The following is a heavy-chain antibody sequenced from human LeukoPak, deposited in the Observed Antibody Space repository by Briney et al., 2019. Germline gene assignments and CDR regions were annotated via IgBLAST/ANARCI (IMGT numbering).Heavy chain of an antibody. CDR2: IKQDGSEK. V-gene: IGHV3-7*01. CDR3: ARDLDHIVVVTAIHDY. Sequence: GGSLRLSCAASGFTFSSYSMNWVRQAPGKGLEWVANIKQDGSEKFYVDSVKGRFTISRDNVKNSLYLQMNSLRAEDTAVYYCARDLDHIVVVTAIHDYWGQGTLVTVSS. CDR1: GFTFSSYS. D-gene: IGHD2-21*02. J-gene: IGHJ4*02.